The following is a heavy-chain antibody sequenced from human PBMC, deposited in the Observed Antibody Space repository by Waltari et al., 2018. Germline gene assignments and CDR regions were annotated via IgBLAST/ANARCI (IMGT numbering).Heavy chain of an antibody. V-gene: IGHV4-38-2*01. CDR3: ARSSSGWYDY. CDR1: GYSISSGYY. Sequence: QVQLQESGPGLVKPSETLSLTCAVSGYSISSGYYWGWIRQPPGKGLEWIGSIYHSGSTYYNPSLKSRVTISVDTSKHQVSLKLSSVTAADTAVYYCARSSSGWYDYWGQGTLVTVSS. CDR2: IYHSGST. J-gene: IGHJ4*02. D-gene: IGHD6-19*01.